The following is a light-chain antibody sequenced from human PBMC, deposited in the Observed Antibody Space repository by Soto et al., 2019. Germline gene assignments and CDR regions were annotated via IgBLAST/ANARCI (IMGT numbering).Light chain of an antibody. CDR2: KAS. V-gene: IGKV1-5*03. CDR3: QQYNSYSWT. J-gene: IGKJ1*01. CDR1: QSISSW. Sequence: DIQMTQSPSTLSASVGDRVTITCRASQSISSWLAWYQQKPGKAPKLLIYKASSLQSGVPSRFSDSGSGTEFSLTISSLQPDDVATYYCQQYNSYSWTFGQGTKVEIK.